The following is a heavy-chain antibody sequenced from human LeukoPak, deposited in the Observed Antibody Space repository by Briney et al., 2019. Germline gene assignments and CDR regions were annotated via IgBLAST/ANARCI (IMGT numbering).Heavy chain of an antibody. CDR1: GGSISSYY. V-gene: IGHV4-59*01. J-gene: IGHJ4*02. CDR3: ARVGDSSGWSSYYFDY. CDR2: IYYSGST. D-gene: IGHD6-19*01. Sequence: KPSETLSLTCTVSGGSISSYYWSWIRQPPGKGLEWIGYIYYSGSTNYNPSLKSRVTISVDTSKNQFSLKLSSVTAADTAVYYCARVGDSSGWSSYYFDYWGQGTLVTVSS.